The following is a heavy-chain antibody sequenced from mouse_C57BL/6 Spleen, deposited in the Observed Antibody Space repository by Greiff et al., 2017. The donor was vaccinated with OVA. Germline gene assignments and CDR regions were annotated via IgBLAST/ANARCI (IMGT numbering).Heavy chain of an antibody. D-gene: IGHD1-1*01. V-gene: IGHV1-52*01. CDR3: ARTDGSYYFDY. CDR1: GYTFTSYW. Sequence: VQLQQPGAELVRPGSSVKLSCKASGYTFTSYWMHWVKQRPIQGLEWIGNIDPSDSETHYNQKFKDKATLTVDKSSSTAYMQLSSLTSEDSAVYYCARTDGSYYFDYWGQGTTLTVSS. J-gene: IGHJ2*01. CDR2: IDPSDSET.